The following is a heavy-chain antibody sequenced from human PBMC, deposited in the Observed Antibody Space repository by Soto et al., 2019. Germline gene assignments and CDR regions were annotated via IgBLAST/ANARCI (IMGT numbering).Heavy chain of an antibody. CDR2: IKRKTDGGTT. CDR1: GFTFSNAW. CDR3: AKVVGYCSGVSCYLGWFDP. D-gene: IGHD2-15*01. V-gene: IGHV3-15*01. J-gene: IGHJ5*02. Sequence: EVQLVESGGGLVKPGGSLRLSCAASGFTFSNAWMSCFRQAPGKGLEWVGHIKRKTDGGTTDYAAPVTGRFTISRDESKNTLGLQMSSLKSEYTAVYYCAKVVGYCSGVSCYLGWFDPWGQGTLVTVSS.